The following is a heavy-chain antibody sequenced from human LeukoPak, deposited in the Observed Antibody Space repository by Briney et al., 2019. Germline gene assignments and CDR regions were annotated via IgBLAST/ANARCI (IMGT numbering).Heavy chain of an antibody. CDR2: ISAYNGNT. V-gene: IGHV1-18*01. D-gene: IGHD3-10*01. J-gene: IGHJ6*03. CDR3: VLLWFGGAYLYYMDV. Sequence: GASVTLSFTGTGYTFTSYGISWVRQAPGQGLEWMGWISAYNGNTNYSQTLQGSATMTTDTSTSTAYTELRSLRSDDTAVYYCVLLWFGGAYLYYMDVWGKESTATVSS. CDR1: GYTFTSYG.